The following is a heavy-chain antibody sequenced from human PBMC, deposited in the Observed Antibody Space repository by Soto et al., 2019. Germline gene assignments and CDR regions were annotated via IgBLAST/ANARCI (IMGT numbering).Heavy chain of an antibody. CDR1: GFTFSTYD. CDR3: AMSVLWFGEGAFDI. D-gene: IGHD3-10*01. V-gene: IGHV3-13*01. Sequence: EVQLVESGGGLVQPGGSLRLSCAASGFTFSTYDMHWVRQATGKGLEWVSSIGTAGDTYYSGSVKGRFTISREDAKNSLHLQLNSLTAGDTAVYYCAMSVLWFGEGAFDIWGQGTMVTVSS. J-gene: IGHJ3*02. CDR2: IGTAGDT.